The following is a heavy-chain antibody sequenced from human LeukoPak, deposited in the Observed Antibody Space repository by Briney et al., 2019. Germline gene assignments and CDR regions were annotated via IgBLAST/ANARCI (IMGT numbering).Heavy chain of an antibody. CDR3: ARGTGTATTYFQH. J-gene: IGHJ1*01. D-gene: IGHD4-17*01. CDR2: ISSAGKT. Sequence: GGSLRLSCAASGFTFSSYDMHRVRQVTGKGLEWVSAISSAGKTYYPGSVKGRFTISRENAKNSLYLQMNSLRDGDTAVYYCARGTGTATTYFQHWGQGTLVTVSS. V-gene: IGHV3-13*01. CDR1: GFTFSSYD.